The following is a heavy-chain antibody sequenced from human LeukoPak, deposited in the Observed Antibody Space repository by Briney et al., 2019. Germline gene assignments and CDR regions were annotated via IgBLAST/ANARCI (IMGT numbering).Heavy chain of an antibody. CDR1: GGSISSYY. CDR3: ARGGTAVIAPYAFDI. V-gene: IGHV4-59*01. D-gene: IGHD4-23*01. Sequence: SETLSLTCAVSGGSISSYYWSWVRQPPRKGLEWVGYIYYSGSTNCNPSVKSRVAMSVETSKTQFSLKLSSLTAADTAVYYCARGGTAVIAPYAFDIWGQGTMVTVSS. J-gene: IGHJ3*02. CDR2: IYYSGST.